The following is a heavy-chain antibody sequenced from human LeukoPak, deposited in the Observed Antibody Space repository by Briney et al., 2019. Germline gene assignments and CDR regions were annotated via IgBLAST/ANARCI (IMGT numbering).Heavy chain of an antibody. CDR2: IRYDGSNK. D-gene: IGHD1-26*01. CDR3: AKGESYNFDY. CDR1: GFTFSNYG. J-gene: IGHJ4*02. V-gene: IGHV3-30*02. Sequence: PGGSLRLSCAASGFTFSNYGMHWVRQAPGKGLEWVAFIRYDGSNKYYADSVKGRFTFSRDNSKNTLYLQMNSLRAEDTAMYYCAKGESYNFDYWGQGTLVTVSS.